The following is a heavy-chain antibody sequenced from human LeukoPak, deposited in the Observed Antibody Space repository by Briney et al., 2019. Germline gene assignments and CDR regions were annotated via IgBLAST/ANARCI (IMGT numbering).Heavy chain of an antibody. Sequence: GPLRLSCAASGFTFSSHSLMWVRQAPGKGLEWASSISPDSGYIYYADSVKGRFTISRDNAENSLFLQMNSLGAEDTAVYYCAPFSAVTHYYFDYWGQGTLVTVSS. J-gene: IGHJ4*02. V-gene: IGHV3-21*01. D-gene: IGHD6-13*01. CDR1: GFTFSSHS. CDR2: ISPDSGYI. CDR3: APFSAVTHYYFDY.